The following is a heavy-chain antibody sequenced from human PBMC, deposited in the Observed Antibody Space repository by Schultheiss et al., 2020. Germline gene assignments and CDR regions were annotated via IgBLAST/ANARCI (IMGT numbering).Heavy chain of an antibody. J-gene: IGHJ6*02. CDR1: GFTFDDYA. Sequence: GESLKISCAASGFTFDDYAMHWVRQAPGKGLEWVAVISYDGSNKYYADSVKGRFTISRDNAKNSLYLQMNSLRAEDTAVYYCAKADAYYYYGMDVWGQGTTVTVSS. V-gene: IGHV3-30*18. D-gene: IGHD2-8*01. CDR3: AKADAYYYYGMDV. CDR2: ISYDGSNK.